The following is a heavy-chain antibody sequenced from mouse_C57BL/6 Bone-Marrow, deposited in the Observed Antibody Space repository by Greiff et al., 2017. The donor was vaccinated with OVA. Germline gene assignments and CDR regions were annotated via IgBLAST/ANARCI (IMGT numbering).Heavy chain of an antibody. D-gene: IGHD1-1*01. Sequence: VKLVESGAELARPGASVKMSCKASGYTFTSYTMHWVKQRPGQGLEWIGYINPSSGYTKYNQKFKDKATLTADKSSSTAYMQLSSLTSEDSAVYYCARSGITTVVAPPMDYWGQGTSVTVSS. V-gene: IGHV1-4*01. J-gene: IGHJ4*01. CDR1: GYTFTSYT. CDR2: INPSSGYT. CDR3: ARSGITTVVAPPMDY.